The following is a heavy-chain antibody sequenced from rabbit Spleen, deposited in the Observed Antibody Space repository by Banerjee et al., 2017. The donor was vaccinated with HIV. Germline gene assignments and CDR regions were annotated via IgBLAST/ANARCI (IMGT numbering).Heavy chain of an antibody. CDR3: ARDGYSRGWGIILYYFNL. V-gene: IGHV1S45*01. J-gene: IGHJ4*01. Sequence: QEQLEESGGDLVKPGASLTLTCTASGFSFSNNYVMCWVRQAPGKGLEWIACISAGSSGNTYYASWAKGRFTISKTSSTTVTLQMTSLTAADTAAYFCARDGYSRGWGIILYYFNLWGQGTLVTVS. CDR1: GFSFSNNYV. D-gene: IGHD4-1*01. CDR2: ISAGSSGNT.